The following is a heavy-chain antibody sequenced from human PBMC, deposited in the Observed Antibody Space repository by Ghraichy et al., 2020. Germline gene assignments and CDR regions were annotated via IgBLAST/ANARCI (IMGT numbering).Heavy chain of an antibody. J-gene: IGHJ6*02. CDR1: GGSISSYY. V-gene: IGHV4-59*01. CDR3: ARAGQVGYDFWSSVSYSVGSVPYYYGMDV. CDR2: IYYSGST. D-gene: IGHD5-12*01. Sequence: SETLSLTCTVSGGSISSYYWSWIRQPPGKGLEWIGYIYYSGSTNYNPSLKSRVTISVDTSKNQFSLKLSSVTAADTAVYYCARAGQVGYDFWSSVSYSVGSVPYYYGMDVWGQGTTVTVSS.